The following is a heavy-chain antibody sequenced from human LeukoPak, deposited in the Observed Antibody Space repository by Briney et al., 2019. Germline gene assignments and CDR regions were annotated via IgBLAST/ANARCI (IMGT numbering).Heavy chain of an antibody. CDR1: GFTFSSYA. V-gene: IGHV3-48*04. Sequence: PGGSLRLSCAASGFTFSSYAMSWVRQAPGKGLEWVSYISSSGSTIYYADSVKGRFTISRDNAKNSLYLQMNSLRAEDTAVYYCARDGGYYDSSGYDAFDIWGQGTMVTVSS. CDR2: ISSSGSTI. CDR3: ARDGGYYDSSGYDAFDI. J-gene: IGHJ3*02. D-gene: IGHD3-22*01.